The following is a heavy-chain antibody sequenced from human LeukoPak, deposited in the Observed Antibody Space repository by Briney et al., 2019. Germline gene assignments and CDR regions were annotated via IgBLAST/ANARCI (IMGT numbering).Heavy chain of an antibody. CDR2: ISYDGSNK. J-gene: IGHJ4*02. V-gene: IGHV3-30*04. CDR1: GFTFSSYA. Sequence: PGGSLRLSCAASGFTFSSYAMHWVRQAPGKGLEWVAVISYDGSNKYYADSVKGRFTISRDNSKNTLYLQMNSLRAEDTVVYYCARADSSGYQYYFDYWGQGTLVTVSS. CDR3: ARADSSGYQYYFDY. D-gene: IGHD3-22*01.